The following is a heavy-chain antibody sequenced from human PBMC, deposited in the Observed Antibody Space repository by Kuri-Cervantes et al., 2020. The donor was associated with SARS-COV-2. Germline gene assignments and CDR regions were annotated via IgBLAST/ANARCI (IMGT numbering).Heavy chain of an antibody. CDR3: ARGRVGVQDF. CDR2: TSYDGSTK. CDR1: GFTFNNSA. D-gene: IGHD2-21*01. J-gene: IGHJ4*02. V-gene: IGHV3-30-3*01. Sequence: GGSLRPSCAASGFTFNNSAIHWVRQTPGEGLEWVAITSYDGSTKYYADSVKGRFTISRDNSKITLYLQMNNLRGEDTAVYFCARGRVGVQDFWGQGTLVTVSS.